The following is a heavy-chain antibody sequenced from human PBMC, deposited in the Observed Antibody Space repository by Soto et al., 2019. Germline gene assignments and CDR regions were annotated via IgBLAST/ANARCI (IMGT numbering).Heavy chain of an antibody. CDR3: ARAPIVVRPYGDYEGFDP. CDR1: GASISSDNYY. Sequence: SETLSLTCTVSGASISSDNYYWTWIRQHPGKGLEWIGYIYYSGSTYYSPSLKSRVTISVDTSKNHFSLKVSSVTAADTAVYYCARAPIVVRPYGDYEGFDPWGQGTLVTVSS. V-gene: IGHV4-31*03. J-gene: IGHJ5*02. CDR2: IYYSGST. D-gene: IGHD4-17*01.